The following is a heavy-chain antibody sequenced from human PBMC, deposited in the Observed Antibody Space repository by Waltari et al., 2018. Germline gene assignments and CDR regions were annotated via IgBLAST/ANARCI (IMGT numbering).Heavy chain of an antibody. V-gene: IGHV1-18*01. CDR1: GYTFDTYG. CDR2: SSTYNQST. CDR3: ARDRDYSSGAPPAF. D-gene: IGHD2-15*01. J-gene: IGHJ4*02. Sequence: QVQLVQSENEVRKPGASVRISCTASGYTFDTYGISWMRQAPGQALEWVGWSSTYNQSTDYAEKFQGRVTMTTDKSTATVYLDLRSLGSDDSAVYFCARDRDYSSGAPPAFWGQGTQVTVSS.